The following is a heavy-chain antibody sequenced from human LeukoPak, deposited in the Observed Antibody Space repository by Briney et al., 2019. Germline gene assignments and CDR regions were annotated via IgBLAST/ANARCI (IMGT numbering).Heavy chain of an antibody. CDR3: AKVGPPSYYYDSSGYYFDY. J-gene: IGHJ4*02. CDR1: GFTFSSYA. CDR2: ISGSGGST. V-gene: IGHV3-23*01. D-gene: IGHD3-22*01. Sequence: SGGSLRLSCAASGFTFSSYAMSWVRQAPGKGLEWVSAISGSGGSTYYADSVKGRFTISRDNSKNTLYLQMNSLRAEDTAVYYCAKVGPPSYYYDSSGYYFDYWGQGTLVTVSS.